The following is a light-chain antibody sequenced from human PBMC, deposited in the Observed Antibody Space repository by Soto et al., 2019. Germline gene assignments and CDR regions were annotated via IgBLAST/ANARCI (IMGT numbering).Light chain of an antibody. CDR3: CSYAGSSTFV. Sequence: QSVLTQPASVSGSPGQSITISCTGTSSDVGSYNLVSWYQQHPGKAPKLMICEGSKRPSGVSNRFSGSKSGNTASLTISGLQAEDEADYYCCSYAGSSTFVFGTGTKVTV. CDR2: EGS. J-gene: IGLJ1*01. V-gene: IGLV2-23*01. CDR1: SSDVGSYNL.